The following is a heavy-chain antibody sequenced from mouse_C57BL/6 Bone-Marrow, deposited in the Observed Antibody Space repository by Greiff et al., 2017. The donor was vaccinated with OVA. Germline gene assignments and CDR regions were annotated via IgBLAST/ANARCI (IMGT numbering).Heavy chain of an antibody. CDR2: ISSGGDYI. CDR3: TRGITTVVAPAY. J-gene: IGHJ3*01. V-gene: IGHV5-9-1*02. Sequence: EVMLVESGEGLVKPGGSLKLSCAASGFTFSSYAMSWVRQTPEKRLEWVAYISSGGDYIYYADTVKGRFTISRDNARNTLYLQMSSLKSEDTAMDYCTRGITTVVAPAYWGQGTLVTVSA. D-gene: IGHD1-1*01. CDR1: GFTFSSYA.